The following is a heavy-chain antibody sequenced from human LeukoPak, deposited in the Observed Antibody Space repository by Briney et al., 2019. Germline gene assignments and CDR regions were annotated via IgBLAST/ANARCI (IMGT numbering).Heavy chain of an antibody. Sequence: SVTPSLPCTVSGGSISSSDYYWGWIRQPPGEGLEWIGSISYREATDHNPSLKSRVTISVDTSKNQFSLNLSFVTAADSSAYFCARHRREQQRELFDSWGQGTLVTVSS. J-gene: IGHJ4*02. CDR3: ARHRREQQRELFDS. CDR2: ISYREAT. V-gene: IGHV4-39*01. CDR1: GGSISSSDYY. D-gene: IGHD6-13*01.